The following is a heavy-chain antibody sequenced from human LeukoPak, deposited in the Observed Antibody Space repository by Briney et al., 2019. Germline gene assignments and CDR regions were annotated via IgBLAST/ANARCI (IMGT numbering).Heavy chain of an antibody. CDR3: ARNHHNSGGRCDF. V-gene: IGHV3-30*02. CDR2: IRYDGSNK. Sequence: GGSLRLSCAASGFTFSSYGIHWVRQAPGKGLEWVAFIRYDGSNKYYADSVKGRFTISRDNSKNTLYLQMNSLRADDTAVYYCARNHHNSGGRCDFWGQGTLVTVSS. J-gene: IGHJ4*02. CDR1: GFTFSSYG. D-gene: IGHD2-15*01.